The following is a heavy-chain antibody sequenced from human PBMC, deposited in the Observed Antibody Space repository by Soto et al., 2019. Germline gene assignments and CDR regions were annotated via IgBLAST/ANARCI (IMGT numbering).Heavy chain of an antibody. Sequence: GGSLRLSCVASGFTFSSYAMSWVRQAPGKGLEWVSAISGSGGSTYYADSVKGRFTISRDNSKNTLYLQMNSLRAEDTAVYYCAKDHLSIAARTAFDYWGQGTLVTVSS. D-gene: IGHD6-6*01. J-gene: IGHJ4*02. CDR1: GFTFSSYA. CDR2: ISGSGGST. CDR3: AKDHLSIAARTAFDY. V-gene: IGHV3-23*01.